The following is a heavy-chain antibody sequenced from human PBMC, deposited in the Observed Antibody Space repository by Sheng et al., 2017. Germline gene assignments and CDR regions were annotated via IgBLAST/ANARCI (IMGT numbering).Heavy chain of an antibody. CDR2: ISAYNGKT. CDR3: ARGFEYSSSSPHDY. Sequence: QVQLVQSGAEVKKPGASVKVSCKASGYTFTTYDINWVRQATGQGLEWMGWISAYNGKTNYAQKFQGRVTMTTDTSTSTAYMEVTSLRSDDTAVYYCARGFEYSSSSPHDYWGQGTLVTVSS. J-gene: IGHJ4*02. V-gene: IGHV1-18*01. CDR1: GYTFTTYD. D-gene: IGHD6-6*01.